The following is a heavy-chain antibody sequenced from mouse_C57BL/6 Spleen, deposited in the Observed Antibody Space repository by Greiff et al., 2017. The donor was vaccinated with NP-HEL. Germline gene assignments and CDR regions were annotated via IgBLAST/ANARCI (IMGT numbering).Heavy chain of an antibody. V-gene: IGHV1-4*01. CDR2: INPSSGYT. CDR3: ASSIYYYGSSYWYFDG. CDR1: GYTFTSYT. Sequence: QVQLQQSGAELARPGASVKMSCKASGYTFTSYTMHWVKQRPGQGLEWIGYINPSSGYTKYNQKFKDKATLTADKSSSTAYMQLSSLTSEDSAVYYCASSIYYYGSSYWYFDGWGTGTTVTVAS. D-gene: IGHD1-1*01. J-gene: IGHJ1*03.